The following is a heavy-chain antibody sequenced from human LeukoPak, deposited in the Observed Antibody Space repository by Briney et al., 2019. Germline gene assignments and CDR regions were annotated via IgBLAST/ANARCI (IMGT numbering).Heavy chain of an antibody. CDR2: IYYSGST. V-gene: IGHV4-59*01. Sequence: SETLSLTCTVPGGSISSYYWSWIRQPPGKGLEWIGYIYYSGSTNYNPSLKSRVTISVDTSKNQFSLKLSSVTAADTAVYYCASPPSYYYETSGYSHDAFDLWGQGTMITVSS. D-gene: IGHD3-22*01. CDR1: GGSISSYY. J-gene: IGHJ3*01. CDR3: ASPPSYYYETSGYSHDAFDL.